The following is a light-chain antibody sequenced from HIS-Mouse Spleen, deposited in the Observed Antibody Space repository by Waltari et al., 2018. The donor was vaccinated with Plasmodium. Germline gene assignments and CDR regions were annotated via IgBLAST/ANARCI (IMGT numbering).Light chain of an antibody. Sequence: SYELTQPPSVSVSPGQTARITCSGDALPKKYAYWYQQKPGQAPVLGIYEDRKRPSGIPERFSGSSSGTMATLTISGAQVEDESDYYCYSTDSSGNHRVFGGGTKLTVL. J-gene: IGLJ3*02. CDR3: YSTDSSGNHRV. V-gene: IGLV3-10*01. CDR1: ALPKKY. CDR2: EDR.